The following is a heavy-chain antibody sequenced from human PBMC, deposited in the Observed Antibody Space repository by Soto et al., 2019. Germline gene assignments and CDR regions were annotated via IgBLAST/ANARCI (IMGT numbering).Heavy chain of an antibody. V-gene: IGHV4-39*01. J-gene: IGHJ6*02. D-gene: IGHD3-16*01. CDR1: GGSISSSSYY. CDR3: ARQPYDHVRSMDV. CDR2: IYYSGST. Sequence: SETLSLTCTVSGGSISSSSYYWGWIRQPPGKGLEWIGSIYYSGSTYYNPSLKSRVTISVDTSKNQFSLKLSSVTAADTAVYYCARQPYDHVRSMDVWGQGTTVTVSS.